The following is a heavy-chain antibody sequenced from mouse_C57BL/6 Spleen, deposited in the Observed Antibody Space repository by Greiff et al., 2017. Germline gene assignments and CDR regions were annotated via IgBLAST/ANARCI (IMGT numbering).Heavy chain of an antibody. V-gene: IGHV1-69*01. CDR2: IDPSDSYT. CDR3: GRAKLGGLAYAMDY. CDR1: GYTFTSYW. D-gene: IGHD4-1*01. J-gene: IGHJ4*01. Sequence: QVQLKQPGAELVMPGASVKLSCKASGYTFTSYWMHWVKQRPGQGLEWIGEIDPSDSYTNYNQKFKGKSTLTVDKSSSTAYMQLSSLTSEDSAVYYCGRAKLGGLAYAMDYWGQGTSVTVSS.